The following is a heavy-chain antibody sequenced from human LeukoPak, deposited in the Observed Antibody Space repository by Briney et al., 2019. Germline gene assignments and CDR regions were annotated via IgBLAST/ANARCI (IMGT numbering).Heavy chain of an antibody. CDR3: ARGLWFGELLSGYYFDY. D-gene: IGHD3-10*01. CDR2: IYYSGST. Sequence: SETLSLTCAVYGGSFSNYYWSWIRQPPGKGLEWIGYIYYSGSTNYNPSLKSRVTISVDTSKNQFSLKLSSVTAADTAVYYCARGLWFGELLSGYYFDYWGQGTLVTVSS. CDR1: GGSFSNYY. V-gene: IGHV4-59*12. J-gene: IGHJ4*02.